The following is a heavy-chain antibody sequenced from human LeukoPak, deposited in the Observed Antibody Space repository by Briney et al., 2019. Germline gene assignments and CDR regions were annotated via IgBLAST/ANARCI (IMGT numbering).Heavy chain of an antibody. CDR2: INHSGST. CDR1: GGSFSGYY. D-gene: IGHD1-26*01. Sequence: SETLSLTCAVYGGSFSGYYWSWIRQPPGKGLEWIGEINHSGSTNYNPSLKSRVTISVDTSKNQFSLKLSSVTAADTAVYCARDHSSASYTYYYYYMDVWGKGTTVTISS. CDR3: ARDHSSASYTYYYYYMDV. J-gene: IGHJ6*03. V-gene: IGHV4-34*01.